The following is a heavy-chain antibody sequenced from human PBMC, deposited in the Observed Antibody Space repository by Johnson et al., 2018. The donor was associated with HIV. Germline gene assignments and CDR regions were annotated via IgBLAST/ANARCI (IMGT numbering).Heavy chain of an antibody. CDR1: GFTFSSYW. Sequence: VQLVESGGGLVQPGGSLRLSCAASGFTFSSYWMSWVRQAPGKGLEWVANIKQDGSEKYYVDSVKGRFTISRDNAKNSLYLQMNSLRAEDTAVYYCAKAVGGYAFDIWGQGTMVTVSS. J-gene: IGHJ3*02. D-gene: IGHD1-26*01. V-gene: IGHV3-7*01. CDR2: IKQDGSEK. CDR3: AKAVGGYAFDI.